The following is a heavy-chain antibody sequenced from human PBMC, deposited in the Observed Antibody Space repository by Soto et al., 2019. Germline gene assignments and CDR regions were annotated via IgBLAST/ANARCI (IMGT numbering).Heavy chain of an antibody. CDR1: GFTFSSYS. CDR2: ISSSSSYI. Sequence: GGSLRLSCAASGFTFSSYSMNWVRQAPGKGLEWVSSISSSSSYIYYADSVKGRFTISRDNAKNSLYLQMNSLRAEDTAVYYCARVLGGYDFAFDIWGQGAMVTVSS. D-gene: IGHD5-12*01. V-gene: IGHV3-21*01. CDR3: ARVLGGYDFAFDI. J-gene: IGHJ3*02.